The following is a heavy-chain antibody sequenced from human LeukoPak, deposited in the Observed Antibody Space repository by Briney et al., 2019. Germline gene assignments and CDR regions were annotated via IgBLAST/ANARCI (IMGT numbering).Heavy chain of an antibody. CDR3: ARGRNFVSVYYFDV. Sequence: SQTLGLLCAVYGVSLRGYYWSWIRQSPEKGLEWIGEISHEGDSIYNPSLKSRLTLSVDMSKNQFSLNLRSVTAADTAVYYCARGRNFVSVYYFDVWGKGSQVIVSS. D-gene: IGHD1-7*01. CDR2: ISHEGDS. V-gene: IGHV4-34*01. CDR1: GVSLRGYY. J-gene: IGHJ6*03.